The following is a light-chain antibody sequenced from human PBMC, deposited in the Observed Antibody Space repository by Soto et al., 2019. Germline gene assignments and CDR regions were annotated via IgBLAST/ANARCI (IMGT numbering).Light chain of an antibody. Sequence: QSALTQPASMSGSPGQSITISCTGTSSDVGGYNYVSWYQQHPGKAPKLMIYDVSNRPSGVSNRFSGSKSGNTASLTISGLQAEDEADYYCSSYTSSSTRGVFGGGTKVDRP. J-gene: IGLJ2*01. CDR2: DVS. V-gene: IGLV2-14*01. CDR3: SSYTSSSTRGV. CDR1: SSDVGGYNY.